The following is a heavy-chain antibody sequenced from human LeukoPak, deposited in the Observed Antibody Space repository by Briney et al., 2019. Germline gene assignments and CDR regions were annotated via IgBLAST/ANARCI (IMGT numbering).Heavy chain of an antibody. CDR1: GYTFTSYG. CDR3: ARLLWFGELFPIYYYMDV. J-gene: IGHJ6*03. Sequence: GASVKVSCKASGYTFTSYGISWVRQAPGQGLEWMGWISAYNGNTNYAQKLQGRVTMTTDTSTSTAYMELRSLRSDDTAVYYCARLLWFGELFPIYYYMDVWGKGTTVTISS. CDR2: ISAYNGNT. D-gene: IGHD3-10*01. V-gene: IGHV1-18*01.